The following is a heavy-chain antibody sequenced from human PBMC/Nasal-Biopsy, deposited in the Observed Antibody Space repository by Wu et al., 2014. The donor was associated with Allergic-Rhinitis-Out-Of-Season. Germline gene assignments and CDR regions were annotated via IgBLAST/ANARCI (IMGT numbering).Heavy chain of an antibody. CDR1: GFTFSSYS. CDR2: ISSSSSTI. J-gene: IGHJ4*02. D-gene: IGHD2-2*02. Sequence: LRLSCAASGFTFSSYSMNWVRQAPGKGLEWVSYISSSSSTIYYADSVKGRFTISRDNAKNSLYLQMNSLRAEDTAVYYCARDCSSTSCYTPNFDYWGQGNPGHRLL. CDR3: ARDCSSTSCYTPNFDY. V-gene: IGHV3-48*04.